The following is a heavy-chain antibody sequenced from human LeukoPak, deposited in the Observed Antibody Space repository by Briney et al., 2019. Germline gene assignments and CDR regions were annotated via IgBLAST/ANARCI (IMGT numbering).Heavy chain of an antibody. CDR2: IYYGGST. CDR3: ARALGYCSGGSCTRGYNWFDP. Sequence: SETLSLTCTVSGVSISSSDYYWGWIRQPPGKGLEWIGSIYYGGSTYYNPSLKSRVTISVDTSMNQFSLKLSFVTTADTAVYYCARALGYCSGGSCTRGYNWFDPWGQGTLVTVPS. V-gene: IGHV4-39*01. J-gene: IGHJ5*02. CDR1: GVSISSSDYY. D-gene: IGHD2-15*01.